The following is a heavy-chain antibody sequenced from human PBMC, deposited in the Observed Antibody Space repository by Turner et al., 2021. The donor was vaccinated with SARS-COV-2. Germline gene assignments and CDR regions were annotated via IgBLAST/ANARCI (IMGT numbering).Heavy chain of an antibody. CDR3: AIGSRFTGSYDF. CDR2: VDPEDGET. J-gene: IGHJ4*02. V-gene: IGHV1-24*01. CDR1: GYTLNEFS. Sequence: QVQLVQSGAEVKKPGASVKVSCKVSGYTLNEFSMPWVRQGPGKGLEWMGGVDPEDGETIYAPRFRVRVTMTEDTSTNTAYMELSNLGSTDTAVYYCAIGSRFTGSYDFWGQGTLVTVSS. D-gene: IGHD1-26*01.